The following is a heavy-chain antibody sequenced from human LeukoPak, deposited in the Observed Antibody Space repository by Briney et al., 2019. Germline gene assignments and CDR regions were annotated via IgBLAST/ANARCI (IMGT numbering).Heavy chain of an antibody. J-gene: IGHJ6*03. V-gene: IGHV4-4*07. Sequence: PSETLSLTCTVPGGSISSYYGSWIPQPAGKGLEWIGRIYASGTTNYNPSLKSRVTISEDKSKNQFSLKLTSVTAADTAVYYCSRDSPCYYYYYMDVWGKGTTVTVSS. CDR1: GGSISSYY. CDR3: SRDSPCYYYYYMDV. CDR2: IYASGTT.